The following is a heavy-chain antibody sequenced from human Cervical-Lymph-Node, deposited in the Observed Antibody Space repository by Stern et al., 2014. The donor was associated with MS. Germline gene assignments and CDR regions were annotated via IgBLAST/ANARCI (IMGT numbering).Heavy chain of an antibody. D-gene: IGHD5-12*01. V-gene: IGHV3-43D*03. J-gene: IGHJ4*02. CDR2: ITWDGETT. CDR3: AKDSGRYDYGIDF. CDR1: GFTFGDFA. Sequence: EVQLLESGGGVVQPGGSQRLSCAASGFTFGDFAMHWVRQAPGKGLEWVSLITWDGETTSYAGSVKGRFTISRDNSKNSLYLQMNSLRAEDSALYYCAKDSGRYDYGIDFWGQGTLVSVSS.